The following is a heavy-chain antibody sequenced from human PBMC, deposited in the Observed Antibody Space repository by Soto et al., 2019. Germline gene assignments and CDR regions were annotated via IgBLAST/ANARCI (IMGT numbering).Heavy chain of an antibody. CDR2: ISGSGGST. CDR3: AKVFFSVVVAAQAFDI. Sequence: EVQLLESGGGLVQPGGSLRLSCAASGFTFSSYAMSWVRQAPGKGLEWVSAISGSGGSTYYADSVKGRFTISRDNSKYTLYLQMNSLRAEDTAVYYCAKVFFSVVVAAQAFDIWGQGTMVTVSS. V-gene: IGHV3-23*01. CDR1: GFTFSSYA. D-gene: IGHD2-15*01. J-gene: IGHJ3*02.